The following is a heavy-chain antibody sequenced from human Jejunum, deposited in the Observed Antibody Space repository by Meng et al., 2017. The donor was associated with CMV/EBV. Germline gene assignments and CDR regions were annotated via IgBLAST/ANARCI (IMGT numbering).Heavy chain of an antibody. D-gene: IGHD6-19*01. CDR1: GFILRNDV. CDR2: ISGSGGST. J-gene: IGHJ5*02. CDR3: AKPRGAGS. V-gene: IGHV3-23*01. Sequence: VQGLEAGGGLVPPGGSLRPSWAASGFILRNDVVSWRRQAPGKGLEWVSSISGSGGSTYYADSVKGRFTISRDNSKKTLYLQMNSLRAEDTAVYYCAKPRGAGSWGRGTLVTVS.